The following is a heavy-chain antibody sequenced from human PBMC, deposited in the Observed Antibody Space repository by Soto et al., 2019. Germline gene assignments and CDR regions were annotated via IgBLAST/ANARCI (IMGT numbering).Heavy chain of an antibody. V-gene: IGHV3-23*01. D-gene: IGHD3-16*02. Sequence: GGSLRLSCAASGFTFSSYAMSWVRQAPGKGLEWVSAISGSGGSTYYADSVKGRFTISRDNSKNTLYLQMNSLRAEDTAVYYCAKSRHLGELSFLLYAFDIWGQGTMVTVSS. CDR3: AKSRHLGELSFLLYAFDI. J-gene: IGHJ3*02. CDR2: ISGSGGST. CDR1: GFTFSSYA.